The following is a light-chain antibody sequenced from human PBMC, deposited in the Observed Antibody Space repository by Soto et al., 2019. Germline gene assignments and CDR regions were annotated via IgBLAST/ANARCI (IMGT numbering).Light chain of an antibody. CDR2: DVS. V-gene: IGLV2-11*01. Sequence: QSALTQPRSVSGSPGQSVTISCTGTSSDVGGYNYVSWYQQHPGKAPKLMIYDVSKRPSGVPDRFSGSKSGNTASLTISGLQAEDEADYYRCSYAGSYTAVVVFGGGTKLTV. CDR1: SSDVGGYNY. J-gene: IGLJ2*01. CDR3: CSYAGSYTAVVV.